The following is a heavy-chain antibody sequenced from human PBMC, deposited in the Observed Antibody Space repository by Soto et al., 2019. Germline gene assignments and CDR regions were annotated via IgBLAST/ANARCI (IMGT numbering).Heavy chain of an antibody. Sequence: QVPLVQSGAEVKKPGASVKVSCKASGYTFTTSDIIWVRQATGQGLEWMGWMNPSNGNTGYAQKFQGRVTMTRNTSIGTAYMELSSLRSEDTAVYFCARRKERSGPHYFDYWGQGSLVTVSS. CDR2: MNPSNGNT. D-gene: IGHD6-25*01. J-gene: IGHJ4*02. CDR3: ARRKERSGPHYFDY. V-gene: IGHV1-8*01. CDR1: GYTFTTSD.